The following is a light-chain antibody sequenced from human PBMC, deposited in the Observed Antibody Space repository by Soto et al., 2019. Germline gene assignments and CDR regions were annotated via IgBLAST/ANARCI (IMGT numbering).Light chain of an antibody. J-gene: IGKJ4*01. Sequence: PSTLSASVGDRVTITCRASQDISGWLAWYQQKPGKAPKVLIYDASSLESGVPLRFSGSGSGTEFTLTITSLQPDDFATYYCRQYGRSLGFAFGGGTKVDIK. V-gene: IGKV1-5*01. CDR2: DAS. CDR3: RQYGRSLGFA. CDR1: QDISGW.